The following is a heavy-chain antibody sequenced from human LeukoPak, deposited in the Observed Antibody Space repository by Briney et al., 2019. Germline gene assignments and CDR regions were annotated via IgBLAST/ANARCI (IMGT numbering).Heavy chain of an antibody. CDR2: ISAYNGNT. J-gene: IGHJ4*02. V-gene: IGHV1-18*04. Sequence: ASVKVSCTASGYTFTSYGISWVRQAPGQGLEWMGWISAYNGNTNYAQKLQGRVTMTTDTSTSTAYMELTSLRSDDTAVYYCARAFYMAAAEDYWGQGTLVTVSS. CDR1: GYTFTSYG. CDR3: ARAFYMAAAEDY. D-gene: IGHD6-13*01.